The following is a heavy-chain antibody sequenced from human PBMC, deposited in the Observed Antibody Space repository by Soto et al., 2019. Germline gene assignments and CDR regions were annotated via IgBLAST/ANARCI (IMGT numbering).Heavy chain of an antibody. Sequence: DVQLVESGGVVVQPGGSLRLSCAASGFTFDDYAMHWVRQAPGKGLEWVSLISWDGGSTYYADSVKGRFTISRDNSKNSLYLQMNSLRAEDTALYYCAKVKSGYSYGPFDYWGQGTLVTVSS. CDR3: AKVKSGYSYGPFDY. J-gene: IGHJ4*02. D-gene: IGHD5-18*01. CDR1: GFTFDDYA. V-gene: IGHV3-43D*04. CDR2: ISWDGGST.